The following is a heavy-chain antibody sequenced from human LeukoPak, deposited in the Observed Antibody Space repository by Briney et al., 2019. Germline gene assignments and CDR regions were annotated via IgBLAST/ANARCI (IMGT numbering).Heavy chain of an antibody. CDR2: IYYSGST. J-gene: IGHJ4*02. V-gene: IGHV4-39*07. CDR3: ARDAGARTNFDY. CDR1: GGSISSSSYY. D-gene: IGHD1-14*01. Sequence: PSETLSLTCTVSGGSISSSSYYWGWIRQPPGKGLEWIGSIYYSGSTYYNPSLKSRVTISVDTSKNQFSLRLNSVTAADTDVYYCARDAGARTNFDYWGQGTLVTVSS.